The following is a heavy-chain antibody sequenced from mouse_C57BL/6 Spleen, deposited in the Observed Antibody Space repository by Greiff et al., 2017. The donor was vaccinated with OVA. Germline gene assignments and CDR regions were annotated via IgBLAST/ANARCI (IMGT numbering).Heavy chain of an antibody. CDR3: APIATVVAHWYFEV. Sequence: VQLQESGPELVKPGASVKISCKASGYSFTSYYIHWVKQRPGQGLEWIGWIYPGSGNTKYNEKFKGKATLTADTSSSTAYMQLSSLTSEDSAVYYCAPIATVVAHWYFEVWGTGTTVTVAS. CDR1: GYSFTSYY. V-gene: IGHV1-66*01. J-gene: IGHJ1*03. D-gene: IGHD1-1*01. CDR2: IYPGSGNT.